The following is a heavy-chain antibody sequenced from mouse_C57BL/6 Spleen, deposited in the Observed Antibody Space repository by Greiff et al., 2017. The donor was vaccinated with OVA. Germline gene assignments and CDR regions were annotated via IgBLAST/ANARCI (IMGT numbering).Heavy chain of an antibody. D-gene: IGHD1-1*01. CDR1: GYTFTSYW. V-gene: IGHV1-64*01. CDR2: IHPNSGST. J-gene: IGHJ4*01. CDR3: ARGGYGSSFYARDY. Sequence: QVQLQQPGAELVKPGASVKLSCKASGYTFTSYWMHWVKQRPGQGLEWIGMIHPNSGSTNYNEKFKSKATLTVDKSSSTAYMQLSSLTSEDSAVYYCARGGYGSSFYARDYWGQGTSVTVSS.